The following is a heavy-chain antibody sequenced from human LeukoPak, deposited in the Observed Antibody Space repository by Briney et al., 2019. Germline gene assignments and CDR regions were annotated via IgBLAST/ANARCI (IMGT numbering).Heavy chain of an antibody. V-gene: IGHV3-21*01. J-gene: IGHJ4*02. Sequence: GGSLRLSCAASGFTFSRYSMNWVRQAPGKGLEWVSSISSSSSYIYYADSVKGRFTISRDNAKNSLYLQMNSLRAEDTAVYYCARGAWSPVTTPDYWGQGTLVTVSS. D-gene: IGHD4-17*01. CDR1: GFTFSRYS. CDR3: ARGAWSPVTTPDY. CDR2: ISSSSSYI.